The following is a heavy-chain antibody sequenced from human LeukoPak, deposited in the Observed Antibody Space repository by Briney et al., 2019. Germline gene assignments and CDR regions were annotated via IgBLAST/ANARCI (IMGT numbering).Heavy chain of an antibody. CDR3: AKGEYYDFWSGYTEFDY. Sequence: GGSLRLSCAASGFTFSSYAMSWVRQAPGKGLEWVSAISGSGGSTYYADSVKGRFTISRDNSKNTLYLQMNSLRAEDTAVYYCAKGEYYDFWSGYTEFDYWGQGTLVTVSS. CDR1: GFTFSSYA. D-gene: IGHD3-3*01. CDR2: ISGSGGST. V-gene: IGHV3-23*01. J-gene: IGHJ4*02.